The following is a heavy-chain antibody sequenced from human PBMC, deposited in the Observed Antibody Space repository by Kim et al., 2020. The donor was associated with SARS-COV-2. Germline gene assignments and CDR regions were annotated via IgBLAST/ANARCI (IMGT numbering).Heavy chain of an antibody. Sequence: ASVKVSCKASGYTFTNYYVHWVRQAPGQGLEWMGIINPSGGGASYAQKFQGRVTMTRDTSTSTVYMELSSLRSEDTAVYYCARQACGGDCMENYYYYYGLDVWGQGTTVTVSS. CDR1: GYTFTNYY. J-gene: IGHJ6*02. CDR2: INPSGGGA. V-gene: IGHV1-46*01. D-gene: IGHD2-21*02. CDR3: ARQACGGDCMENYYYYYGLDV.